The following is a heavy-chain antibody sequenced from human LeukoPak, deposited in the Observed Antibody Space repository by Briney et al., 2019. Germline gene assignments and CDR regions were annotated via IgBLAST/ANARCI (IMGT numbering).Heavy chain of an antibody. J-gene: IGHJ5*02. Sequence: ASVKVSCKASGYTFTGYYIHWVRQAPGQGLEWMGRINPNTGGTDYAQKFQGRVTMTRDTSITTAYMELSRLTSDDTAIYYCAKVPPAMTAPGNWLGPWGQGALVTVSS. CDR2: INPNTGGT. V-gene: IGHV1-2*06. D-gene: IGHD6-13*01. CDR1: GYTFTGYY. CDR3: AKVPPAMTAPGNWLGP.